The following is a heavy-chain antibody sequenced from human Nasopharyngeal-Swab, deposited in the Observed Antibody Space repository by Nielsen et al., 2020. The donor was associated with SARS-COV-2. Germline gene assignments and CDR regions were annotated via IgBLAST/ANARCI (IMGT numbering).Heavy chain of an antibody. V-gene: IGHV4-31*02. CDR2: IYYSGST. Sequence: WIRQPPGKGLEWIGYIYYSGSTYNNPSLKSRVTISVDTSKNQFSLKLSSVTAADTAVYYCARATMIVVVIGAFDIRGQGTTVTVSS. J-gene: IGHJ3*02. CDR3: ARATMIVVVIGAFDI. D-gene: IGHD3-22*01.